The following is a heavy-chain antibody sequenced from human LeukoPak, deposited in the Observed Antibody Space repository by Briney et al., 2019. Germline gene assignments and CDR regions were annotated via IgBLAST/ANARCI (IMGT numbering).Heavy chain of an antibody. Sequence: GGSLRLSCAASGFTFSSYWMSWVRQAPGKGLEWVANIKQDGSEKYYVDSVKGRFTISRDNAKNSLYLQMKSLRAEDTAVYYCAKGGGYEAQYYYYYLDVWGKGTTVTISS. J-gene: IGHJ6*03. CDR2: IKQDGSEK. CDR1: GFTFSSYW. D-gene: IGHD5-12*01. CDR3: AKGGGYEAQYYYYYLDV. V-gene: IGHV3-7*01.